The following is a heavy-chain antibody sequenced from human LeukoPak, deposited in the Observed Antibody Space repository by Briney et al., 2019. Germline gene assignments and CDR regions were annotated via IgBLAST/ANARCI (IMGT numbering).Heavy chain of an antibody. CDR3: ARLGYCSSTSCPPKGWFDP. CDR1: GYTFTGYY. D-gene: IGHD2-2*01. J-gene: IGHJ5*02. Sequence: ASVKVSCKASGYTFTGYYMHWVRQAPGQGLEWMGWINPNSGGTNYAQKFQGRVTMTRDTSISTAYMELSRLRSDDTAVYYCARLGYCSSTSCPPKGWFDPWGQGTLVTVSS. V-gene: IGHV1-2*02. CDR2: INPNSGGT.